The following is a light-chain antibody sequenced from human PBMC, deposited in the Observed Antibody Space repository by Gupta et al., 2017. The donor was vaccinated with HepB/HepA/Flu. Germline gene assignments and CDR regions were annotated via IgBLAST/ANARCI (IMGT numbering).Light chain of an antibody. CDR2: LGS. J-gene: IGKJ1*01. CDR1: QSLLRSDGYNY. Sequence: DIVMPQSPLSLPVTPGEPASISCRSTQSLLRSDGYNYVDWFLQKPGQPPQSLIYLGSNRAPGVPDRFSGSGSGTTFTLRISRVEAEDVGIYYCMQTLQTPGTVGQGTKVDI. CDR3: MQTLQTPGT. V-gene: IGKV2-28*01.